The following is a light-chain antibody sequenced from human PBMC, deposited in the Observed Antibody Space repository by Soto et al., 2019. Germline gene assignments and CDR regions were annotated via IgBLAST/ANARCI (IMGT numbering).Light chain of an antibody. V-gene: IGKV1-27*01. J-gene: IGKJ1*01. Sequence: DIQMTQSPSSLSASVGDTVTITCRASQGISNYLAWYQQKPGQVPNLLIYAASTLQSGVPSRFSGSGSGTDFTLTISSLRPEDVATYYCQKYNTAPRTFGQGNKVEI. CDR2: AAS. CDR1: QGISNY. CDR3: QKYNTAPRT.